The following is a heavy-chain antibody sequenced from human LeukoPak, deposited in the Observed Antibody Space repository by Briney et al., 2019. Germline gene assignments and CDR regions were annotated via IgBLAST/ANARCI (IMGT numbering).Heavy chain of an antibody. D-gene: IGHD3-9*01. CDR1: GFTFSSYA. Sequence: GGSLRLSCAASGFTFSSYAMSWVRQAPGKGLEWVSAISGSGGSTYYADSVKGRFTISRDNSKNTLYLQMNSLRAEDTAVYYCAKGRYFDWLLGSDDAFDIWGQGTMVTVPS. V-gene: IGHV3-23*01. CDR2: ISGSGGST. CDR3: AKGRYFDWLLGSDDAFDI. J-gene: IGHJ3*02.